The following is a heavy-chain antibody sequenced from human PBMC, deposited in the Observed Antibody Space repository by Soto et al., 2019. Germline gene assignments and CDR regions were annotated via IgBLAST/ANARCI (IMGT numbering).Heavy chain of an antibody. CDR3: ARVERSDEGWYAGVGSSFDY. CDR2: IYYSGST. CDR1: GGSISSGDYY. D-gene: IGHD6-19*01. J-gene: IGHJ4*02. V-gene: IGHV4-30-4*01. Sequence: QVQLQESGPGLVKPSQTLSLTCTVSGGSISSGDYYWSWIRQPPGKGLEWIGYIYYSGSTYYNPSLKSRVTISVDTSKNQFSLKLSSVTAADTAVYYCARVERSDEGWYAGVGSSFDYWGQGTLVTVSS.